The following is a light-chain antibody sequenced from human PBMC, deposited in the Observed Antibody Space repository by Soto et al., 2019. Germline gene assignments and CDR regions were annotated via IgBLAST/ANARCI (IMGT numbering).Light chain of an antibody. CDR1: SSDVGGYDY. V-gene: IGLV2-8*01. J-gene: IGLJ3*02. Sequence: QSALTQPPSASGSPGQSVTISCTGSSSDVGGYDYVSWYQQHPGKAPKLMIHEVTKRPSGVPNRFSGSKSGNTASLTVSGLQTDDEADYYCSSFAGANIGVFGGGTKVTVL. CDR2: EVT. CDR3: SSFAGANIGV.